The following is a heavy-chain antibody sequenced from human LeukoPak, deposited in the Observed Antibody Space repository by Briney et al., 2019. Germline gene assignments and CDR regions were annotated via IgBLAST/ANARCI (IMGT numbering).Heavy chain of an antibody. CDR3: AREDVGLLPPTSNGMDV. J-gene: IGHJ6*02. D-gene: IGHD3/OR15-3a*01. CDR1: GFTFSSYP. Sequence: GGSLRLSCAASGFTFSSYPMHWVRQAPGKGLEWVAVISNDGSNKYHADSVKGRFTISRDNSQNTLSLQMNCLRPEDTAVYYCAREDVGLLPPTSNGMDVWGQGTTVTVSS. CDR2: ISNDGSNK. V-gene: IGHV3-30-3*01.